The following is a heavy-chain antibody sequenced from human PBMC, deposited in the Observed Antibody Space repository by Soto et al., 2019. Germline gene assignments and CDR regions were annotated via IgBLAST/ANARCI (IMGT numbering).Heavy chain of an antibody. CDR3: ARLPRCSSTSCSDY. D-gene: IGHD2-2*01. CDR1: GYTLTELS. J-gene: IGHJ4*02. V-gene: IGHV1-24*01. Sequence: ALVKVSCKVSGYTLTELSMHWVRPAPGKGLEWMGGFDPEDGETIYAQKFQGRVTMTEDTSTDTAYMELSSLRSEDTAVYYCARLPRCSSTSCSDYWGQGTLVTVSS. CDR2: FDPEDGET.